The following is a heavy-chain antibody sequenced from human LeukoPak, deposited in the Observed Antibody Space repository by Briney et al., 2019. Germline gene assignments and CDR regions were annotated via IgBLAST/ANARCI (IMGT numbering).Heavy chain of an antibody. CDR3: ARVGELLYAAIHPYYYYYMDV. J-gene: IGHJ6*03. CDR2: ISAYNGNT. CDR1: GYTFTSYG. V-gene: IGHV1-18*01. Sequence: ASVKVSCKASGYTFTSYGISWVRQAPGQGLEWMGWISAYNGNTNYAQKLQGRVTMTTDTSTSTAYMELRSLRSDDTAVYYCARVGELLYAAIHPYYYYYMDVWGKGTTVTVSS. D-gene: IGHD3-10*01.